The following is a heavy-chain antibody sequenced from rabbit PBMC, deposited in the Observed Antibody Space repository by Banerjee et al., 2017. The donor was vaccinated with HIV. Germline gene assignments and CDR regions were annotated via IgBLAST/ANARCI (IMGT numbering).Heavy chain of an antibody. D-gene: IGHD6-1*01. CDR2: IYTGSSDVT. J-gene: IGHJ4*01. CDR1: EFDLSSYYYY. CDR3: ARDAYAPGSFTHFNL. V-gene: IGHV1S45*01. Sequence: QEQLEESGGGLVKPEGSLTLTCKASEFDLSSYYYYMCWVRQAPGKGLEWVGCIYTGSSDVTDYASWARGRFTISKTSSTTVTLQMTSLTVADTATYFCARDAYAPGSFTHFNLWGPGTLVTVS.